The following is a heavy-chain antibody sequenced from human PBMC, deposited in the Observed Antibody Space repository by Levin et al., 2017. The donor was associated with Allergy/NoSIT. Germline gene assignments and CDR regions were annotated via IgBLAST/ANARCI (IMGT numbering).Heavy chain of an antibody. CDR3: ARIRYRGSEFDY. CDR2: IDWDDDK. J-gene: IGHJ4*02. D-gene: IGHD2-15*01. Sequence: SGPTLVKPPETLTLTCTFSGFSLSTSGMRVGWIRQPPGKALEWLARIDWDDDKFYNTSLRTRLAISKDSSKNQVVLIMTNMDPVDTATYYYARIRYRGSEFDYWGQGTLVTVSS. CDR1: GFSLSTSGMR. V-gene: IGHV2-70*04.